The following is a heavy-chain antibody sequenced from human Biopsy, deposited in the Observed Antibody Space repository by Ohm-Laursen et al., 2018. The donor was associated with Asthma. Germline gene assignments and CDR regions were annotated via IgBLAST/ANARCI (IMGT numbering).Heavy chain of an antibody. CDR2: IYSGGTS. CDR3: ARGDSSNWSHYYFDY. J-gene: IGHJ4*02. Sequence: SLRLSCAASGFAVSRDYMSWVRQAPGKGLEWVSVIYSGGTSHTADSVRGRFTISRDYSKNTLYLQMHSLRAEDTAVCYCARGDSSNWSHYYFDYWGQGTLVTVSS. D-gene: IGHD3-22*01. V-gene: IGHV3-53*01. CDR1: GFAVSRDY.